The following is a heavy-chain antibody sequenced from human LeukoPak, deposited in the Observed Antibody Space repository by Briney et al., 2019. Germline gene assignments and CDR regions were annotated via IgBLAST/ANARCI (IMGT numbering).Heavy chain of an antibody. CDR1: GFSFGSYA. CDR3: GPGPVGTTVP. Sequence: GGSLRLSCAASGFSFGSYAMGWTRQAPGQGLEWVSAISGSGSHANYAESVKGRFTISRDNSKNTLYLQMHSLIAADTAVYYCGPGPVGTTVPWGQGTLVTVSS. V-gene: IGHV3-23*01. J-gene: IGHJ5*02. CDR2: ISGSGSHA. D-gene: IGHD1-1*01.